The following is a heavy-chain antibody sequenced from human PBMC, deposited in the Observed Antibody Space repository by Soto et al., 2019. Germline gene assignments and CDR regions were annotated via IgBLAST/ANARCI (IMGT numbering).Heavy chain of an antibody. CDR3: AKGGKILRFLEWLPPYYYYGMDV. Sequence: EVQLLESGGGLVQPGGSLRLSCAASGFTFSSYAMSWVRQAPGKGLEWVSAISGSGGSTYYADSVKGRFTISRDNSKNTLYLQMNSLRAEDTAVYYCAKGGKILRFLEWLPPYYYYGMDVWGQGTTVTVSS. CDR2: ISGSGGST. CDR1: GFTFSSYA. D-gene: IGHD3-3*01. V-gene: IGHV3-23*01. J-gene: IGHJ6*02.